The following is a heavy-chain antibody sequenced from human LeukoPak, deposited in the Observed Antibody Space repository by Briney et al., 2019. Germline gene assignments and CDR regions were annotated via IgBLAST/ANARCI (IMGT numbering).Heavy chain of an antibody. CDR3: AREGVYGSWNDY. CDR1: GLTFSSHA. Sequence: GGSVTLLCAAFGLTFSSHAMQWARQSPGRGREWVAVISYDGSNKYHADYLKGRFTISRDNYKNTLYLQMNSLTAEDTAEYYCAREGVYGSWNDYWGQGTLVTVSS. J-gene: IGHJ4*02. V-gene: IGHV3-30*04. CDR2: ISYDGSNK. D-gene: IGHD6-6*01.